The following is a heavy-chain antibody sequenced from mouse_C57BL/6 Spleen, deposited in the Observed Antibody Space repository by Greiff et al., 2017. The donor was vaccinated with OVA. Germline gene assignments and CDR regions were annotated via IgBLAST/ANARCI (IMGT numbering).Heavy chain of an antibody. D-gene: IGHD6-1*01. Sequence: DVKLVESGGGLVQPGGSLSLSCAASGFTFTDYYMSWVRQPPGKALEWLGFISNKANGYTTEYSASVKGRFTISRDNSQSILYLQMNALRAEDSATYYCASSDQFDYWGQGTTLTVSS. J-gene: IGHJ2*01. CDR1: GFTFTDYY. CDR2: ISNKANGYTT. CDR3: ASSDQFDY. V-gene: IGHV7-3*01.